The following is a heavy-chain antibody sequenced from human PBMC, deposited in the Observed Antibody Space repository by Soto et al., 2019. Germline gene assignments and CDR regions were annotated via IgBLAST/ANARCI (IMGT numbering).Heavy chain of an antibody. Sequence: SLRLSCAASGFTFSNYAMTWVRRAPGKGLEWVSSISASGGGTFYADSVKGRFIISRDSSKNTLYLQINSLRVEDTAVYYCAKSRTATTSCYGSWGQGTLVTVSS. CDR2: ISASGGGT. CDR1: GFTFSNYA. V-gene: IGHV3-23*01. CDR3: AKSRTATTSCYGS. J-gene: IGHJ5*02. D-gene: IGHD2-2*01.